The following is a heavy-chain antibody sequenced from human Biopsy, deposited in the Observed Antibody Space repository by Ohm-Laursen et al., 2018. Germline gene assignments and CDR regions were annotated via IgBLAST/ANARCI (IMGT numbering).Heavy chain of an antibody. D-gene: IGHD3-22*01. CDR1: GGSISSGGSY. CDR2: IFNSANT. J-gene: IGHJ5*02. CDR3: ARGDYFDSNGYFWFDP. Sequence: TLSLTCTVSGGSISSGGSYWCWIRQRPGKVLEWIGYIFNSANTYYNPSLKNLITISGDTSKNQFSLKLNSVTAADTAVYYCARGDYFDSNGYFWFDPWGQGTLVTVSS. V-gene: IGHV4-31*01.